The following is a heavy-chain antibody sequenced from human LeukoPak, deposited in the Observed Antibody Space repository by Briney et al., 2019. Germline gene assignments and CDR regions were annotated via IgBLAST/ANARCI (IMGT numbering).Heavy chain of an antibody. Sequence: KPSETLSLTCTVAGGSISNSTYYWGWIRRPPGTGLEWIGSIYYSGSTSYNPSLKSRVTISVDTSKNQFSLKLDSVTAADTAVYYCARNASDSGTSYFDYWGQGTLVTVSS. J-gene: IGHJ4*02. CDR2: IYYSGST. CDR1: GGSISNSTYY. V-gene: IGHV4-39*01. CDR3: ARNASDSGTSYFDY. D-gene: IGHD1-26*01.